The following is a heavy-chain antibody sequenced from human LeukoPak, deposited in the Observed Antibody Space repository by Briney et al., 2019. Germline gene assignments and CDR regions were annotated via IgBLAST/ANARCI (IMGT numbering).Heavy chain of an antibody. J-gene: IGHJ6*02. V-gene: IGHV3-7*05. CDR1: GFSFSSYW. CDR2: INEDGSVK. Sequence: GGSLRLSCAASGFSFSSYWISCVRQVPGKGLEWVAHINEDGSVKNYADSVKGRFTISRDSSRNSLYLQMNSLRAEDTAVYFCARGLYGMDVWGQGTTVTVSS. CDR3: ARGLYGMDV.